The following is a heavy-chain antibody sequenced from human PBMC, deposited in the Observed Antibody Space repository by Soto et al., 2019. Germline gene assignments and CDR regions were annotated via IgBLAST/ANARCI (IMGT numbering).Heavy chain of an antibody. Sequence: PSETLSLTCTVSGGSISSYYSSWIRQPPGKGLEWIGYIYYSGSTNYNPSLKSRVTISVDTSKNQFSLKLSSVTAADTAVYYCARAYSSSVGWFDPWGQGTLVTVSS. V-gene: IGHV4-59*01. CDR3: ARAYSSSVGWFDP. CDR2: IYYSGST. CDR1: GGSISSYY. D-gene: IGHD6-6*01. J-gene: IGHJ5*02.